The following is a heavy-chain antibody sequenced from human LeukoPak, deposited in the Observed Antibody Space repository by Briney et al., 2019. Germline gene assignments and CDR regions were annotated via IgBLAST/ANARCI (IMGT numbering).Heavy chain of an antibody. V-gene: IGHV3-7*01. J-gene: IGHJ4*02. Sequence: GGSLRLSCAASGFTFSSYWMSWARQAPGKGLEWVANIKQDGSEKYYVDSVKGRFTISRENAKNSLYLQMHTMSAEDTAVFYCARAKGDGNTRPSAYWGKGNLVTVSS. D-gene: IGHD5-24*01. CDR3: ARAKGDGNTRPSAY. CDR1: GFTFSSYW. CDR2: IKQDGSEK.